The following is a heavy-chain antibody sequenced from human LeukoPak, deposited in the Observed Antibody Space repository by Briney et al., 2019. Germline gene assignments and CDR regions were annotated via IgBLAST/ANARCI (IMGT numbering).Heavy chain of an antibody. CDR1: GFTFSNYW. CDR3: AGGQGFLIDY. D-gene: IGHD3-3*01. J-gene: IGHJ4*02. Sequence: PGGSLRLSCAASGFTFSNYWMNWVRQAPGKGLEWVANIKQDGSAKYYVDSVKGRLTISRDNAKGLLYLQMNSLRAEDAAVYYCAGGQGFLIDYWGQGTLVTVSS. CDR2: IKQDGSAK. V-gene: IGHV3-7*01.